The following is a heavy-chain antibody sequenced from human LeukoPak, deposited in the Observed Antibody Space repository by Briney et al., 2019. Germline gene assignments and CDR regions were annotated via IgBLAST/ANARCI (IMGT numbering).Heavy chain of an antibody. J-gene: IGHJ4*02. CDR3: ARNPVSYCSGGSCYSTEIDY. D-gene: IGHD2-15*01. V-gene: IGHV4-61*01. Sequence: SETLSLTCTVSGGSVSSGSYYWSWIRQPPGKGLEWIGYIYYSGSTNYNPSLKSRVTISVDTSKNQFSLKLSSVTAADTAVYYCARNPVSYCSGGSCYSTEIDYWGQGTLVTVSS. CDR2: IYYSGST. CDR1: GGSVSSGSYY.